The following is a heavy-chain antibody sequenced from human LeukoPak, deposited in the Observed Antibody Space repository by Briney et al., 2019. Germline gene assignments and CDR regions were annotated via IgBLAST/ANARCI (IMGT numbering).Heavy chain of an antibody. D-gene: IGHD1-26*01. Sequence: PGGSLRLSCAASGFTFSSYAMSWVRQATGKGLEWVSAISGSGGSTYYADSVKGRFTISRDNSKNTLYLQMNSLRAEDTAVYYCARDRVGATDYFDYWGQGTLVTVSS. J-gene: IGHJ4*02. CDR3: ARDRVGATDYFDY. CDR1: GFTFSSYA. V-gene: IGHV3-23*01. CDR2: ISGSGGST.